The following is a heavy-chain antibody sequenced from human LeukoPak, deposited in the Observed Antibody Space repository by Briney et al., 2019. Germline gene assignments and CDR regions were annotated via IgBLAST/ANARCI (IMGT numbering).Heavy chain of an antibody. CDR3: ARDLGAIQGGYFFDY. CDR2: ISGSGGST. CDR1: GFTFSSYA. Sequence: GGSLRLSCAASGFTFSSYAMSWVRQAPGKGLEWVSAISGSGGSTYYADSVKGRFTISRDNSKNTLYLQMNSLRAEDTAVYYCARDLGAIQGGYFFDYWGQGALVTVSS. D-gene: IGHD3-16*01. V-gene: IGHV3-23*01. J-gene: IGHJ4*02.